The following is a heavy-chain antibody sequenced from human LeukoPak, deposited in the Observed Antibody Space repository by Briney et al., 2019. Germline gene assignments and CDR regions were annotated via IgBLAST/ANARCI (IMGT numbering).Heavy chain of an antibody. CDR3: ARGSAEVVVVPAATLSYYMDV. J-gene: IGHJ6*03. CDR1: GGSISSYY. Sequence: SETLSLTCTVSGGSISSYYWSWIRQPPGKGLEWIGYIYTSGSTNYNPSLKSRVTISVDTSKNQFSLKLSSVTAADTAVYYCARGSAEVVVVPAATLSYYMDVWGKGTTVTVSS. CDR2: IYTSGST. D-gene: IGHD2-2*01. V-gene: IGHV4-4*09.